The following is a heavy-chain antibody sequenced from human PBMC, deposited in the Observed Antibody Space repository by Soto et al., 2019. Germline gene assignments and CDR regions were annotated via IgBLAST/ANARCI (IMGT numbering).Heavy chain of an antibody. CDR1: GGSFSGYY. V-gene: IGHV4-34*01. D-gene: IGHD1-26*01. Sequence: SETLSLTCAAYGGSFSGYYWSWIRQPPGKGLEWIGEINHRGSINYNPSLKSRVTMSVDTSKNQFSLKLNSVTAADTAVFYCGRGFKIRIPGARGWELWDHRTTVTVS. CDR3: GRGFKIRIPGARGWEL. J-gene: IGHJ6*02. CDR2: INHRGSI.